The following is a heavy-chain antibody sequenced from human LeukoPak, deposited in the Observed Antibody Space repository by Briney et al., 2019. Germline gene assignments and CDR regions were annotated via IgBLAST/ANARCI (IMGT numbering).Heavy chain of an antibody. CDR1: GYNFTNFW. J-gene: IGHJ3*02. Sequence: GESLKISCKGSGYNFTNFWIGWVRQMSGKGLEWMGIIYPGDSDTRYSPSFQGQVTISADKSISTAYLQWSSLKASDTAMYYCAGTHYAFDIWGQGTMVTVSS. V-gene: IGHV5-51*01. CDR3: AGTHYAFDI. CDR2: IYPGDSDT.